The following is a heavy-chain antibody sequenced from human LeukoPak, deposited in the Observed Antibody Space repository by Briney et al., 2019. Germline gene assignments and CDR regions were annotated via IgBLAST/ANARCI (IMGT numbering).Heavy chain of an antibody. Sequence: SVKVSCKASGYTFTSYGISWVRQAPGQGLEWMGGIIPIFGTSNYAHKFQGRVTITADESTSTVYMELSSPRSDDTAIYYCAFEGYNYGYNWGQGTLVTVSS. J-gene: IGHJ4*02. CDR2: IIPIFGTS. CDR3: AFEGYNYGYN. D-gene: IGHD5-18*01. V-gene: IGHV1-69*13. CDR1: GYTFTSYG.